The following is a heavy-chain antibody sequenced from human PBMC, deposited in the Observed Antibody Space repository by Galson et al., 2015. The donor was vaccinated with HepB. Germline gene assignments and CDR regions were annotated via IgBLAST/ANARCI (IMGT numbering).Heavy chain of an antibody. CDR2: IGSGGSTI. J-gene: IGHJ4*02. D-gene: IGHD6-13*01. CDR1: GFFFSDYY. V-gene: IGHV3-11*01. Sequence: SLRLSCAASGFFFSDYYMTWIRQAPGKGLEWVSYIGSGGSTIYYADSVKGRFTVSRDNAQNSLFLQMNSLRAEDTAVYYCARDYSSRWFYFDYWGQGTLVTVPS. CDR3: ARDYSSRWFYFDY.